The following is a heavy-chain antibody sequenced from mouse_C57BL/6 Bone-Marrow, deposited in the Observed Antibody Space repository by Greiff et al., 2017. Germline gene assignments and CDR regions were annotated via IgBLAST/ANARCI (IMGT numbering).Heavy chain of an antibody. CDR1: GYAFTNYL. CDR2: INPGSGGT. CDR3: ARDYGNYVGYFDY. D-gene: IGHD2-1*01. J-gene: IGHJ2*01. Sequence: VQLQQSGAELVRPGTSVKVSCKASGYAFTNYLIEWVKQRPGQGLEWIGVINPGSGGTNYNEKFKGKATLTADKSSSTAYMQLSSLTSEDSAVYFCARDYGNYVGYFDYWGQGTTLTVSS. V-gene: IGHV1-54*01.